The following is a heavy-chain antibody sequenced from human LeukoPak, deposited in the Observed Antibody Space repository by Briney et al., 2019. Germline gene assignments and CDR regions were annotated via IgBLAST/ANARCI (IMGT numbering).Heavy chain of an antibody. CDR3: ARAGTVVDYDPSDAFDV. V-gene: IGHV3-74*01. CDR1: GITFSTYW. CDR2: INSDGSTT. J-gene: IGHJ3*01. Sequence: GGSLRLSCAASGITFSTYWMHWVRQAPGKGLVWVSRINSDGSTTSYVDSVEGRFTISGDNAKNTLYPQMNSLRAEDTAVYYCARAGTVVDYDPSDAFDVWGQGTMVTVSS. D-gene: IGHD3-22*01.